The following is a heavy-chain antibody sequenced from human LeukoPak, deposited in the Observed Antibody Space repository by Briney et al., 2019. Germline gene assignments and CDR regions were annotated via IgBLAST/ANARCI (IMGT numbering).Heavy chain of an antibody. J-gene: IGHJ4*02. D-gene: IGHD5-24*01. V-gene: IGHV1-69*06. CDR2: IIPIFGTA. Sequence: SVKVSCKASGYTFTSYGISWVRQAPGQGLEWMGGIIPIFGTANYAQKFQGRVTITADKSTSTAYMELSSLRSEDTAVYYCARSVRMATIPLHFDYWGQGTLVTVSS. CDR1: GYTFTSYG. CDR3: ARSVRMATIPLHFDY.